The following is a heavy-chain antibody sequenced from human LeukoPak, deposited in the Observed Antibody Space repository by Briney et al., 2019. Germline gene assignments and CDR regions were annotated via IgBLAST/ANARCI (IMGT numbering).Heavy chain of an antibody. CDR2: IIPIFGTA. CDR3: ARGWDYDSGGRPTAYVY. J-gene: IGHJ4*02. V-gene: IGHV1-69*13. CDR1: GGTFSNYA. D-gene: IGHD3-22*01. Sequence: SVTVSCTASGGTFSNYAINWVRQAPGQGLEWMGGIIPIFGTANYAQKFQGRVTITADESTSTVYMELNSLKSEDTAVYYCARGWDYDSGGRPTAYVYWGQGTLVTVSS.